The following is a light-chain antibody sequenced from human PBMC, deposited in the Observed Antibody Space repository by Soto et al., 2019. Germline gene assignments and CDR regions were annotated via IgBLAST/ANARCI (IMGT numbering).Light chain of an antibody. CDR2: GAS. CDR3: QQYESSPPIT. CDR1: QSVSSSF. Sequence: EIVLTQSPGTLSLSPGERATLSCGASQSVSSSFLAWYQQKPGQAPRLLIYGASNRAAGIPDRFSGSGSGTDFTLTISRLEPEDFAVYYCQQYESSPPITFGQGTRLEIK. V-gene: IGKV3-20*01. J-gene: IGKJ5*01.